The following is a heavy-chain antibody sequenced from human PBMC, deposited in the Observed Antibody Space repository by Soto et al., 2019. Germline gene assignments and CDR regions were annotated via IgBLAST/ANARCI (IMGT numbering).Heavy chain of an antibody. J-gene: IGHJ5*02. V-gene: IGHV4-34*01. CDR3: ARGNMVTTVTTSSDWLDP. CDR2: INQSGST. CDR1: GGSFSGHY. Sequence: QVQLQQWGAGLLKPSETLFLTCAVYGGSFSGHYWSWIRQPPGKGLEWIGEINQSGSTNYNPSLKSRVPISVDTSKNQFSLKLNSVTAADTAVYYCARGNMVTTVTTSSDWLDPWGQGTRVTVSS. D-gene: IGHD4-17*01.